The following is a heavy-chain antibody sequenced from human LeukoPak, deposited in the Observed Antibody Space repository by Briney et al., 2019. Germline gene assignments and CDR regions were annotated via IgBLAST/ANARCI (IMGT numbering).Heavy chain of an antibody. CDR2: ITYDGTTT. Sequence: GGSLRLSCAASGFPFSNYAMHWVRQAPGKGLEWVAVITYDGTTTHHADSVKGRFTISRDISKNMLYLQMSSLRPEDTALYYCARLGGFCSGTSCYLLYGLDVWGQGTTVTVSS. J-gene: IGHJ6*02. CDR3: ARLGGFCSGTSCYLLYGLDV. CDR1: GFPFSNYA. D-gene: IGHD2-2*01. V-gene: IGHV3-30*04.